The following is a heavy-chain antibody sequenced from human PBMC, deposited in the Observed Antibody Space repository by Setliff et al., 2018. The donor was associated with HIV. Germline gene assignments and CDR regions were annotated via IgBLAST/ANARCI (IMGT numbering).Heavy chain of an antibody. J-gene: IGHJ5*02. CDR1: GYTFTSYA. V-gene: IGHV1-3*01. CDR3: ARDCGMGPATDNFDP. CDR2: INAGNGNT. D-gene: IGHD1-1*01. Sequence: ASVKVSCKASGYTFTSYAMHWVRQAPGQRLEWMGWINAGNGNTKYSQKFQGRVTMTTDTSTRTAYMELRGLTSDDTAVYYCARDCGMGPATDNFDPWGQGTLVTVSS.